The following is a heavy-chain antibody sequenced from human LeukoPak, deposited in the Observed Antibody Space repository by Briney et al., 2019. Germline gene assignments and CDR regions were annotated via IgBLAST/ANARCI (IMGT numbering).Heavy chain of an antibody. CDR1: GGSISSGGYS. CDR2: IYYSGST. CDR3: ARGRYYDSSGYYLDY. Sequence: SETLSLTCAVSGGSISSGGYSWSWIRQPPGKGLEWIGYIYYSGSTNYNPSLKSRVTISVDTSKNQFSLKLTSVTAADAAVYYCARGRYYDSSGYYLDYWGQGTLVTVSS. D-gene: IGHD3-22*01. J-gene: IGHJ4*02. V-gene: IGHV4-61*08.